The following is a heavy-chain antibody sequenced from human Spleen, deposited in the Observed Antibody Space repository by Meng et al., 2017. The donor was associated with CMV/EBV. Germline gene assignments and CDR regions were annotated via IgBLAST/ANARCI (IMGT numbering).Heavy chain of an antibody. CDR3: ARIKSGQQLVFDY. V-gene: IGHV4-39*07. D-gene: IGHD6-13*01. CDR1: GGSISSSSYD. J-gene: IGHJ4*02. CDR2: IYYSGST. Sequence: QLQLQESGPGLVKPSXTLXLTCTVSGGSISSSSYDWGWIRQPPGKGLEWIGSIYYSGSTYYNPSLKSRVTISVDTSKNQFSLKLSSVTAADTAVYYCARIKSGQQLVFDYWGQGTLVTVSS.